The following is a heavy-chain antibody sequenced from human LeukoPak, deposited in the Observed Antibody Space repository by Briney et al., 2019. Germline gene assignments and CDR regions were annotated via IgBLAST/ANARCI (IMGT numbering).Heavy chain of an antibody. J-gene: IGHJ4*02. D-gene: IGHD5-24*01. CDR2: ISSSSSYI. V-gene: IGHV3-21*01. Sequence: GGSLRLSCAASGFTFSSYSMNWVRQAPGKGLEWVSSISSSSSYIYYADSVKGRFTISRDNAKNSLYLQMNSLRAEDTAVYYCARVLSRKEMATIRTPCDYCGQGTLVTGSS. CDR1: GFTFSSYS. CDR3: ARVLSRKEMATIRTPCDY.